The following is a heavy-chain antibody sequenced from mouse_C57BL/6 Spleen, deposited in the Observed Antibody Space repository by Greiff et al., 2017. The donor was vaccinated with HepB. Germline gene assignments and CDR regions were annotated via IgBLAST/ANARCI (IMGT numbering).Heavy chain of an antibody. CDR3: ARPDVCYDFAY. D-gene: IGHD2-12*01. V-gene: IGHV5-17*01. CDR2: ISSGSSNI. Sequence: EVKLVESGGGLVKPGGSLKLSCAASGFTFSDYGMHWVRQAPEKGLEWVAYISSGSSNIYYADTVKGRFTITRDTSKNTLFLQMTSLRSEDTAMYYCARPDVCYDFAYWGQGTLVTVSA. CDR1: GFTFSDYG. J-gene: IGHJ3*01.